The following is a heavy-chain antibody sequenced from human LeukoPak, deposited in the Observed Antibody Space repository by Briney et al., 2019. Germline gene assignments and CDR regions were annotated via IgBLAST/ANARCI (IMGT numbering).Heavy chain of an antibody. V-gene: IGHV4-30-4*08. CDR1: GGPISSGDYY. Sequence: KPSQTLSLTCTVSGGPISSGDYYWSWIRQPPGKGLEWVGYIYYSGSTYYNPSLKSRVTISVDTSKNQFSLKLSSVTAADTAVYYCARVSFYDFWSGYHNWFDPWGQGTLVTVSS. J-gene: IGHJ5*02. D-gene: IGHD3-3*01. CDR2: IYYSGST. CDR3: ARVSFYDFWSGYHNWFDP.